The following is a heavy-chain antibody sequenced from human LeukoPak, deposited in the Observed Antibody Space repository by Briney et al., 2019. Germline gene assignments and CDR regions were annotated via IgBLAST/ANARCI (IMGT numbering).Heavy chain of an antibody. CDR2: TNQDGTEK. Sequence: GGSLRLSCVASGFTFSTSGMHWVRQSPGKGLEWVAKTNQDGTEKYYVDSVKGRFTISRDNAKNSLYLQMNSLRVEDTATYYCAKVAHYYYGSESYYFFEHWGQGTPVTASS. V-gene: IGHV3-7*01. J-gene: IGHJ4*02. D-gene: IGHD3-10*01. CDR1: GFTFSTSG. CDR3: AKVAHYYYGSESYYFFEH.